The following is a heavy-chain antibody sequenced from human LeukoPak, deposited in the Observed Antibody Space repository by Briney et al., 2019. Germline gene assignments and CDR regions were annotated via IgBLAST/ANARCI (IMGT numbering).Heavy chain of an antibody. Sequence: ASVKVSCKASGYTFTSYDINWVRQATGQGLEWMGWMNPNSGNTGYAQKFQGRVTITRNTSISTAYMELSSLRSEDTAVYYCARSLTSFIAALDYWGQGTLVTVSS. D-gene: IGHD6-6*01. V-gene: IGHV1-8*03. CDR1: GYTFTSYD. J-gene: IGHJ4*02. CDR3: ARSLTSFIAALDY. CDR2: MNPNSGNT.